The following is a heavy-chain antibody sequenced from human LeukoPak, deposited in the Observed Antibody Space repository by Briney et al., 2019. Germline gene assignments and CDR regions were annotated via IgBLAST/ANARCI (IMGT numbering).Heavy chain of an antibody. J-gene: IGHJ4*02. CDR1: GFTFSSYG. D-gene: IGHD3-10*01. Sequence: PGRSLRLSCAASGFTFSSYGMHWVRQAPGKGLEWVAVISYDGSNKYYADSVKGRFTISRDNSKNTLYLQMNSLRAEDTAVYYCAKDRITMVRGVIIPIWGQGTLVTVSS. CDR2: ISYDGSNK. V-gene: IGHV3-30*18. CDR3: AKDRITMVRGVIIPI.